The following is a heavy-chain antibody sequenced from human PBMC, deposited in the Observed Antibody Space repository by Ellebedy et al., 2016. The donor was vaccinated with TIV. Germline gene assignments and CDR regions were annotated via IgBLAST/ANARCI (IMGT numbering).Heavy chain of an antibody. CDR3: AKDLWLREWWDAFDI. D-gene: IGHD2-15*01. CDR2: ISGSGGST. V-gene: IGHV3-23*01. CDR1: GFTFSSYA. J-gene: IGHJ3*02. Sequence: GGSLRLXCAASGFTFSSYAMSWVRQAPGKGLEWVSAISGSGGSTYYADSVKGRFTISRDNSKNTLYLQMNSLRAEDTAVYYCAKDLWLREWWDAFDIWGQGTMVTVSS.